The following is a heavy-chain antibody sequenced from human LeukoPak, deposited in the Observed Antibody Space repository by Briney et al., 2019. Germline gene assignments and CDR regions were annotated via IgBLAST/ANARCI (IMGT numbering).Heavy chain of an antibody. Sequence: SETLSLTCIVSGGSISSSSYYWGWIRQPPGKGLEWIGSIYYSGNTYYNPSLKSRVTISVDTSKNQFSLKLSSVTAADTAVYYCVRRMVGAIRPFDYWGQGTLVTVSS. CDR1: GGSISSSSYY. CDR2: IYYSGNT. CDR3: VRRMVGAIRPFDY. V-gene: IGHV4-39*07. D-gene: IGHD1-26*01. J-gene: IGHJ4*02.